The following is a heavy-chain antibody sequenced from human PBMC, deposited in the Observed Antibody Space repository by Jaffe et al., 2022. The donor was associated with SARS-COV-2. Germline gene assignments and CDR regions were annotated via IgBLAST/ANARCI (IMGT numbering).Heavy chain of an antibody. Sequence: QVQLVQSGAEVKKPGASVKVSCKASGYKFTSYTVHWVRQAPGQRLEWMGWINAGSGDTKYLQKFQGRVTITRDTPATTAYVEVISLRSEDTAVYFCARCLGTGNNELDHWGQGTLVTVSS. D-gene: IGHD1-1*01. CDR3: ARCLGTGNNELDH. CDR1: GYKFTSYT. CDR2: INAGSGDT. V-gene: IGHV1-3*01. J-gene: IGHJ4*02.